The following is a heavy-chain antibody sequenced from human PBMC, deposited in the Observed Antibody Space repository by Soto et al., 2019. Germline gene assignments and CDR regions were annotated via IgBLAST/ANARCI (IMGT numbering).Heavy chain of an antibody. CDR1: GFTFSSYW. CDR2: INSDGSST. Sequence: EVQLVESGGGLVQPGGSLRLSCAASGFTFSSYWMHWVRQAPGKGLVWVSRINSDGSSTSYADSVKGRFTISRDNAKNTLELQMKSLRAEDKALYYWGRCAPFRPWGPGTLVTGSS. CDR3: GRCAPFRP. J-gene: IGHJ5*01. V-gene: IGHV3-74*01.